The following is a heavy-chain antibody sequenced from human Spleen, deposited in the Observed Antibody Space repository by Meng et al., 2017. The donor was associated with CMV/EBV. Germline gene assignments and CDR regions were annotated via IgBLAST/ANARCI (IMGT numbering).Heavy chain of an antibody. D-gene: IGHD1-26*01. CDR2: IYYSGST. CDR1: GGSINNYY. J-gene: IGHJ4*02. CDR3: ARSLGHSPDN. V-gene: IGHV4-59*01. Sequence: SETLSLTCTVSGGSINNYYWAWIRQPPGGGLEWIAFIYYSGSTKYNSSLKSRVTISVDVSKNQFSLKVNSVTAADTAVYYCARSLGHSPDNWGQGTLVTVSS.